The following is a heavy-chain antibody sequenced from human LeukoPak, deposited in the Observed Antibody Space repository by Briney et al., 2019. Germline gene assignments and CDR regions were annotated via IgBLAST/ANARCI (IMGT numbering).Heavy chain of an antibody. CDR3: ARDGSYDSFDI. V-gene: IGHV3-7*01. J-gene: IGHJ3*02. Sequence: DSVKGRFTISRDNAKDSLYLQMNSLRAEDMAVYYCARDGSYDSFDIWGQGTMVTVSS.